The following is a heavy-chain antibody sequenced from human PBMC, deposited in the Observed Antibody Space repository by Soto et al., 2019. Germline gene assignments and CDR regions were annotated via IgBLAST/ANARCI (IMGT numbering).Heavy chain of an antibody. J-gene: IGHJ4*02. D-gene: IGHD5-12*01. CDR3: AKDSQYIVATIRGYFDY. CDR1: GFTFSSEC. Sequence: GGSLGLSCAASGFTFSSECMHWVRQAPGKGLEWVAVISYDGSNKYYADSVKGRFTISRDNSKNTLYLQMNSLRAEDTAVYYCAKDSQYIVATIRGYFDYWGQGTLVTVSS. CDR2: ISYDGSNK. V-gene: IGHV3-30*18.